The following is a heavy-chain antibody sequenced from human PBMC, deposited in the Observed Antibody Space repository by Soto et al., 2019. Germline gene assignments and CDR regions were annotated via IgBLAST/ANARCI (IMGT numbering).Heavy chain of an antibody. CDR3: ARDSGGSGYEFDY. J-gene: IGHJ4*02. CDR2: IWFDGGNE. D-gene: IGHD3-22*01. CDR1: GFPFSAYG. V-gene: IGHV3-33*01. Sequence: GGSLRLSCAASGFPFSAYGMHWVRQAPGKGLQWVAVIWFDGGNEYYADSVRGRFTISRDNSKNTLYLQMNSLTDEDTAVYYCARDSGGSGYEFDYLGQGALVTVSS.